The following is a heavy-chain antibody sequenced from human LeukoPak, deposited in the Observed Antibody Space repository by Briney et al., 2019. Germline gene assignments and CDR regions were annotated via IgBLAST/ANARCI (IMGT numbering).Heavy chain of an antibody. D-gene: IGHD1-26*01. CDR3: AKTIVGSNVFDI. Sequence: GGSLRLSCVASRFRLSSHLMTWVRQAPGKGPEWVANIKEDGREKYYADSVKGRFTISRDNAKNSLYLQMNSLRGEDTAVYYCAKTIVGSNVFDIWGQGTLVTVSS. J-gene: IGHJ3*02. CDR2: IKEDGREK. V-gene: IGHV3-7*01. CDR1: RFRLSSHL.